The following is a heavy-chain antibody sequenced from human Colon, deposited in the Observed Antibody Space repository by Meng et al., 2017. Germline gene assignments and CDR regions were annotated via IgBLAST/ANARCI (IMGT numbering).Heavy chain of an antibody. V-gene: IGHV3-13*01. CDR3: ARESDDRVTWGWSFDL. CDR1: VVSFSGHA. CDR2: IGTADET. J-gene: IGHJ2*01. Sequence: VQEVAVGRAYGPPGGLVRLSGEAIVVSFSGHAMHGVRQVTGNGLEWVPAIGTADETYYPASVKGRFTISRDNAKNSLYLQMNRLTAGDTAVYYCARESDDRVTWGWSFDLWGRGTLVTVSS. D-gene: IGHD3-22*01.